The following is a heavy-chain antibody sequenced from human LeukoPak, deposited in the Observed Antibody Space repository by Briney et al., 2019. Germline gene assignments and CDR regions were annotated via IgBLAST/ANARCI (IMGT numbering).Heavy chain of an antibody. Sequence: GGSLRLSCAASGFTLSSYSMNWVRRAPGKGLEWVSYISSSGTHIYYADSVKGRFTISRDNARNSLYLQMNSLRAEDTAIYYCARSEHSSSSFDYWGQGTLVTVSS. CDR1: GFTLSSYS. CDR3: ARSEHSSSSFDY. V-gene: IGHV3-21*01. D-gene: IGHD6-6*01. J-gene: IGHJ4*02. CDR2: ISSSGTHI.